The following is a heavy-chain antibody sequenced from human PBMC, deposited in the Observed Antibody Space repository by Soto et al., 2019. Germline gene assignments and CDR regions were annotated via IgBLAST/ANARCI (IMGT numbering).Heavy chain of an antibody. CDR3: ARGRDLLWFGELLSY. V-gene: IGHV4-34*01. Sequence: SETLSLTCAVYGGSFSGYYWSWIRQPPGKGLEWIGEVNHSGSTNYNPSLKSRVTISVDTSKNQFSLKLSSVTAADTAVYYCARGRDLLWFGELLSYWGQGTLVTVSS. CDR2: VNHSGST. CDR1: GGSFSGYY. J-gene: IGHJ4*02. D-gene: IGHD3-10*01.